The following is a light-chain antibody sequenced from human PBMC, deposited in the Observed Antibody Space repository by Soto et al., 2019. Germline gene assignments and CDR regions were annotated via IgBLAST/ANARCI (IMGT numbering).Light chain of an antibody. CDR2: GAS. J-gene: IGKJ2*01. Sequence: EIVLTQSPGTLSLSPGERATLSCRASQSVSNNYLAWYQQKPGQAPRLLIHGASTRATGIPARFSGSGSGAEFTLTISSLQSEDFAVYYCHQYDDWPPGYTFGQGTKLEI. CDR3: HQYDDWPPGYT. V-gene: IGKV3-15*01. CDR1: QSVSNN.